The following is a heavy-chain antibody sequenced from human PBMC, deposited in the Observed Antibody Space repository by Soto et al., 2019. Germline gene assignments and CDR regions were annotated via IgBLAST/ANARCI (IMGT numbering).Heavy chain of an antibody. CDR1: GFTFSSYA. Sequence: QVQLVESGGGVVQPGRSLRLSCAASGFTFSSYAMHWVRQAPGKGLEWVAVISYSGSNKVDVDSVKGRFTISRDNSKNTVYLQMNSLRVEDTAVYYCVRGDREDIAVVVGARPGEHGMDVWGHGTTVTVSS. D-gene: IGHD2-15*01. J-gene: IGHJ6*02. CDR3: VRGDREDIAVVVGARPGEHGMDV. V-gene: IGHV3-30-3*01. CDR2: ISYSGSNK.